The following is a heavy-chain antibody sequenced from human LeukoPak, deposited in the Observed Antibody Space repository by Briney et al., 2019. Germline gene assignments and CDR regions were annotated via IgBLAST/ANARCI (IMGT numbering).Heavy chain of an antibody. J-gene: IGHJ4*02. CDR2: IGWDVTDI. CDR3: VKEGCSSTSCYSFDY. D-gene: IGHD2-2*01. V-gene: IGHV3-43*01. CDR1: GFTFDDYT. Sequence: GGSLRLSCAASGFTFDDYTMHWVRQAPGKGLEWVSLIGWDVTDIHYADSVKGRFTISRDNSKNSLYLQMNSLRTEDTALYYCVKEGCSSTSCYSFDYWGQGTLVTVSS.